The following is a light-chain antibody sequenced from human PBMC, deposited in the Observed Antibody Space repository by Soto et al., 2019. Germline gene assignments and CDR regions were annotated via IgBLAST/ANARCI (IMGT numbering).Light chain of an antibody. Sequence: DIQMTQSPSSLSASVGDRVTITCRASQGISSYLAWYQQKPGKVPKLLIYDASTLQSGVPSRFSGSGSGTDFTLTISSLQHEDVATYYCQKYNSAPSLTFGGGTKVEIK. CDR2: DAS. CDR1: QGISSY. V-gene: IGKV1-27*01. CDR3: QKYNSAPSLT. J-gene: IGKJ4*01.